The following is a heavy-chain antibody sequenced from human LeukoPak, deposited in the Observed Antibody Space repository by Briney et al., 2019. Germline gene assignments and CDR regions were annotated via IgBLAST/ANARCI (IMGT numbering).Heavy chain of an antibody. CDR1: GFTFDDYG. CDR2: INWNGGST. CDR3: ARGYEDAFDI. D-gene: IGHD3-22*01. V-gene: IGHV3-20*04. J-gene: IGHJ3*02. Sequence: GGSLRLSCAASGFTFDDYGMSWVRQAPGKGLERVPGINWNGGSTGYADSVKGRFTISRDNAKNSLYQQMNSLRAEDTALYYCARGYEDAFDIWGQGTMVTVSS.